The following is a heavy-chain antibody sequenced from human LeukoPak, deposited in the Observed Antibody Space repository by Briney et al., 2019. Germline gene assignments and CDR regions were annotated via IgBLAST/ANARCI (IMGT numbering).Heavy chain of an antibody. Sequence: SETLSLTCTVSGGSISSYYWNWIRQPPGKGLEWIGYIYYRGSTNYNPSLKSRVTISVDTSKNQFSLKLSSVTAADTAVYYCARSYGDDNWFDPWGQGTLVTVSS. D-gene: IGHD4-17*01. CDR2: IYYRGST. CDR1: GGSISSYY. CDR3: ARSYGDDNWFDP. V-gene: IGHV4-59*12. J-gene: IGHJ5*02.